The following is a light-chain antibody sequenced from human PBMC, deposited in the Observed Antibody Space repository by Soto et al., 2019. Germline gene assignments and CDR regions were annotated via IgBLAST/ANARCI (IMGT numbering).Light chain of an antibody. CDR2: WAS. V-gene: IGKV4-1*01. J-gene: IGKJ5*01. CDR3: QQYYSAPIT. Sequence: DIVMTQSPDSLAVSLGERATINCKSSQSVLYSSNNNNYLAWYQQKPGRPPKLLISWASTRESGVPDRFSGSGSGTDFTLTISSLQAEDVAVYYCQQYYSAPITFGQGTRLE. CDR1: QSVLYSSNNNNY.